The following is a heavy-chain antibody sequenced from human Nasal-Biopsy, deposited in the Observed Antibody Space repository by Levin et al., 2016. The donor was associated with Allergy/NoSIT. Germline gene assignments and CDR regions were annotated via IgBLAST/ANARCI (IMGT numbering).Heavy chain of an antibody. V-gene: IGHV4-38-2*01. J-gene: IGHJ3*01. D-gene: IGHD1-26*01. CDR2: IFFNGDT. CDR1: GYSISSGYW. Sequence: SETLSLTCGVSGYSISSGYWWGWIRQPPGKELEWIGQIFFNGDTYYNPSLKSRATISLDTSKNQFSLRLSSVTAADTAVYYCARNTGSYSPASDFWGQGTMVTVSS. CDR3: ARNTGSYSPASDF.